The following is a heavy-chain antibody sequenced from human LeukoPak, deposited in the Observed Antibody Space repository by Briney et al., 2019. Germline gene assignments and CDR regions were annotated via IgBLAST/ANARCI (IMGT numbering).Heavy chain of an antibody. V-gene: IGHV1-69*13. D-gene: IGHD3-9*01. CDR3: ARGVHELRYFDYWFDP. CDR1: GYTFTSYG. CDR2: IIPIFGTA. J-gene: IGHJ5*02. Sequence: ASVKVSCKASGYTFTSYGISWVRQAPGQGLERMGGIIPIFGTANYAQKFQGRVTITADESTSTAYMELSSLRSEDTAVYYCARGVHELRYFDYWFDPWGQGTLVTVSS.